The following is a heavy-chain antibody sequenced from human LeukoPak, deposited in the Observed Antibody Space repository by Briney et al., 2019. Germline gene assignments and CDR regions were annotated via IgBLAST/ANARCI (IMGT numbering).Heavy chain of an antibody. Sequence: PGGSLRLSCAASGFTVSTNYMGRVRQAPGKGLEWVSYISSSSSTIYYADSVKGRFTISRDNAKNSLYLQMNSLRAEDTAVYYCARVYGDYSTGNFDYWGQGTLVTVSS. V-gene: IGHV3-48*01. J-gene: IGHJ4*02. CDR2: ISSSSSTI. CDR3: ARVYGDYSTGNFDY. D-gene: IGHD4-17*01. CDR1: GFTVSTNY.